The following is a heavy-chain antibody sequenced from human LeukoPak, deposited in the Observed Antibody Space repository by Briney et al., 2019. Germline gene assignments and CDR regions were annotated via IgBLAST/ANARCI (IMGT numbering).Heavy chain of an antibody. CDR1: GFTFSSYE. V-gene: IGHV3-48*03. Sequence: PGGSLRLSCAASGFTFSSYEMNWVRQAPGKGLEWVSYISSSGSTIYYADSVKGRFTISRDNVKNSLYLQMNSLRAEDTAVYYCARVYCSGGSCYPDYWGQGTLVTVSS. CDR3: ARVYCSGGSCYPDY. D-gene: IGHD2-15*01. J-gene: IGHJ4*02. CDR2: ISSSGSTI.